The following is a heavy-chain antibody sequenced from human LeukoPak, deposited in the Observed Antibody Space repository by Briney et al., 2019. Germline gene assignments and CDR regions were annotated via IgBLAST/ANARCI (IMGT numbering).Heavy chain of an antibody. D-gene: IGHD6-19*01. CDR2: ISSSGSTI. J-gene: IGHJ4*02. CDR3: ASQRSRWSQY. V-gene: IGHV3-11*01. Sequence: PGGALRLSCAASGVTFSDYYMRWGREAPGKGVEGGSYISSSGSTIYYAESVKGPFTISRDNPKNSLYLHMNRLRAQDTAVYYCASQRSRWSQYWGQGTLVTVSS. CDR1: GVTFSDYY.